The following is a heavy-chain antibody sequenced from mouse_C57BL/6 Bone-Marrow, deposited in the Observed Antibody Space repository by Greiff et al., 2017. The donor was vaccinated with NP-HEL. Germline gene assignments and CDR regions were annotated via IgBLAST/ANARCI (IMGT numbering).Heavy chain of an antibody. Sequence: EVKLVESGGGLVKPGGSLKLSCAASGFTFSSYAMSWVRQTPEKRLEWVATISDGGSYTYYPDNVKGRFTISRDNAKNNLYLQMSHLKSEDTAMYYCARERGSNVDYWGQGTTLTVSS. D-gene: IGHD1-1*01. V-gene: IGHV5-4*01. J-gene: IGHJ2*01. CDR3: ARERGSNVDY. CDR2: ISDGGSYT. CDR1: GFTFSSYA.